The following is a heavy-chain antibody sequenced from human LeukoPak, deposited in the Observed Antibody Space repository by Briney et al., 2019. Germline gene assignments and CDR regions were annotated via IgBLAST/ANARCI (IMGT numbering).Heavy chain of an antibody. Sequence: GGSLRLSCAASGFTFSSHGMSWVRQAPGKGLEWVSAISGSGSSTYYADSVKGRFTMSRDNSKNTLYLQMNSLRAEDTAVYYCARVTGYMIEDYFDYWGQGTLVTVSS. CDR2: ISGSGSST. CDR3: ARVTGYMIEDYFDY. D-gene: IGHD3-22*01. J-gene: IGHJ4*02. CDR1: GFTFSSHG. V-gene: IGHV3-23*01.